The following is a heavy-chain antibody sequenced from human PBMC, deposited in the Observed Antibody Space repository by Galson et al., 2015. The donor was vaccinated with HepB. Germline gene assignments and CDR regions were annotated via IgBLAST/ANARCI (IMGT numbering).Heavy chain of an antibody. CDR1: GLTFSSYA. D-gene: IGHD4-23*01. V-gene: IGHV3-30-3*01. CDR2: ISYDGSNK. J-gene: IGHJ4*02. CDR3: ARPAVTPGY. Sequence: SLRLSCAASGLTFSSYAMHWVRQAPGKGLEWVAVISYDGSNKYYADSVKGRFTISRDNSKNTLYLQMNSLRAEDTAVYYCARPAVTPGYWGQGTLVTVSS.